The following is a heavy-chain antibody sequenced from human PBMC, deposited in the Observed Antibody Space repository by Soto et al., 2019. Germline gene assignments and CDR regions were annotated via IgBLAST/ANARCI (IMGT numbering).Heavy chain of an antibody. CDR3: ASVTRTCISTSCYRYYYGMDV. CDR2: IYYSGST. D-gene: IGHD2-2*02. Sequence: SETLSLTCTVSGDSVSSGSYYWSWIRQPPGKGLEWIGYIYYSGSTNYNPSLKSRVTISVDTSKNQFSLKLSSVTAADTAVYYCASVTRTCISTSCYRYYYGMDVWGQGTTVT. J-gene: IGHJ6*02. V-gene: IGHV4-61*01. CDR1: GDSVSSGSYY.